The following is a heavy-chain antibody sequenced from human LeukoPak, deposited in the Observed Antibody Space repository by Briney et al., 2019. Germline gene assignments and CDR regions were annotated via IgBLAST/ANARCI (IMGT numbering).Heavy chain of an antibody. J-gene: IGHJ4*02. CDR3: AKDKDPWKSTSISDFDY. CDR1: GFTFSTYG. CDR2: IRYDGSNK. D-gene: IGHD1-1*01. V-gene: IGHV3-30*02. Sequence: PGGSLRLSCAASGFTFSTYGMHWVRQAPGKGLEWVAFIRYDGSNKYYADSVKGRFTISRDNSKNTLYLQMNSLRAEDTAVYFCAKDKDPWKSTSISDFDYWSQGTLVAVSS.